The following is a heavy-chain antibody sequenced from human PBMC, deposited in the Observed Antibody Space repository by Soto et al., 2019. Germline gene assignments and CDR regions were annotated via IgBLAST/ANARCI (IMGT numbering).Heavy chain of an antibody. CDR3: ARDLSRVATILDY. D-gene: IGHD5-12*01. J-gene: IGHJ4*02. CDR2: ISSSSSYI. V-gene: IGHV3-21*01. Sequence: EVQLVESGGGLVKPGGSLRLSCAASGFTFSSCSMNWVRQTPGKGLEWVSSISSSSSYIYYADSVKGRFTISRDNAKNSLYLQMNSLRAEDTAVYYCARDLSRVATILDYWGQGTLVTVSS. CDR1: GFTFSSCS.